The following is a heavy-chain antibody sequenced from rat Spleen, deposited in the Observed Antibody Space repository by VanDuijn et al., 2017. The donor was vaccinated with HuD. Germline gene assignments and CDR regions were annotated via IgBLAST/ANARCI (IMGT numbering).Heavy chain of an antibody. Sequence: QIQLQQSGTELAKPGSSVKIPCKAPDYTFTNYYISWIKQTTGQGLEYIGYINTGGGGTNYNEKFKGKATLTVDKSSSKAFMQLRSLTPDDSAVYYCAGTGPHYYVMEAWGQGTSVTVSS. CDR3: AGTGPHYYVMEA. CDR1: DYTFTNYY. CDR2: INTGGGGT. V-gene: IGHV1-43*01. J-gene: IGHJ4*01.